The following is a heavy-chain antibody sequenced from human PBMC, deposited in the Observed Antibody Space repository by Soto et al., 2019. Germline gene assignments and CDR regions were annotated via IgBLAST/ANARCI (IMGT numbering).Heavy chain of an antibody. D-gene: IGHD3-22*01. Sequence: EVHLVESGGGLVQPGGCLRLSCAASGLTFSSHWMHWVCQAPGKGLVWVSRINSDGSSTSYADSVKGRFNISRDNAKNTLYLQINSLRAEDTVVYYCASRFLRDSSGYGDDAFDIWGQGTMVTVSS. CDR3: ASRFLRDSSGYGDDAFDI. J-gene: IGHJ3*02. CDR2: INSDGSST. V-gene: IGHV3-74*01. CDR1: GLTFSSHW.